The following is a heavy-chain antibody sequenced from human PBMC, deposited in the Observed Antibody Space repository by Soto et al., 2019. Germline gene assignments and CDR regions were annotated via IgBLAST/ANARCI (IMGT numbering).Heavy chain of an antibody. J-gene: IGHJ4*02. CDR2: ISYDGSNK. CDR3: ARERDGYGDY. CDR1: GFTFSSYA. Sequence: ESGGGVVQPGRSLRLSCAASGFTFSSYAMHWVRQAPGKGLEWVAVISYDGSNKYYADSVKGRFTISRDNSKNTLYLQMNSLRAEDTAVYYCARERDGYGDYWGQGTLVTVSS. D-gene: IGHD5-12*01. V-gene: IGHV3-30-3*01.